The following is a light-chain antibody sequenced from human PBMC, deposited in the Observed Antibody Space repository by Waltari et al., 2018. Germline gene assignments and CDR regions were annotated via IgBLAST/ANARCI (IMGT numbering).Light chain of an antibody. CDR2: GTS. V-gene: IGKV3D-15*01. CDR1: QSLMSP. J-gene: IGKJ1*01. Sequence: EVVMTQSPVTLSLSPGESATLSCRASQSLMSPLAGFQQKPGQPPRLLIFGTSTRATGVPARFSGSGSGTEFSLTISSLQPEDFATYYCQQYDYWPWTFGQGTRVEAK. CDR3: QQYDYWPWT.